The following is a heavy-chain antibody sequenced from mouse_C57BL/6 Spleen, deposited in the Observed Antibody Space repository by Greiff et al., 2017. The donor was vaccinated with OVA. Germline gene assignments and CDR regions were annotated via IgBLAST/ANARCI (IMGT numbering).Heavy chain of an antibody. Sequence: DVKLVESGGGLVKPGGSLKLSCAASGFTFSSYAMSWVRQTPEKRLEWVATISDGGSYTYYPDNVKGRFTISRDNAKNNLYLQMSHLKSEDTAMYYCARDWSYWGQGTTLTVSS. CDR3: ARDWSY. CDR2: ISDGGSYT. V-gene: IGHV5-4*01. CDR1: GFTFSSYA. J-gene: IGHJ2*01.